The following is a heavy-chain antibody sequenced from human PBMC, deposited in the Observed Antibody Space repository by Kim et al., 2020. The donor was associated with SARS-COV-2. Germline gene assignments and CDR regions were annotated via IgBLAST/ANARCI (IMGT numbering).Heavy chain of an antibody. CDR1: GFTFSSYA. CDR3: AKSGRYYYDSSGDY. CDR2: ISGSGGST. J-gene: IGHJ4*02. D-gene: IGHD3-22*01. Sequence: GGSLRLSCAASGFTFSSYAMSWVRQAPGKGLEWVSAISGSGGSTYYADSVKGRFTISRDNSKNTLYLQMNSLRAEDTAVYYCAKSGRYYYDSSGDYWGQGTLVTVSS. V-gene: IGHV3-23*01.